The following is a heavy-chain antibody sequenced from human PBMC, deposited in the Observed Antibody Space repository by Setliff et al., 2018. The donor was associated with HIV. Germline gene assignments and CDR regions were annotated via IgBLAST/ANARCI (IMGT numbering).Heavy chain of an antibody. D-gene: IGHD6-25*01. CDR2: IYYSGST. Sequence: SETLSLTCTVSGGSISSGYYWSWIRQPPGKGLEWIGYIYYSGSTKHNPSLKSRVTISLDTSKNQFSLKLTSVTAADTAVYYCARYSPRGYTLTGPYWGQGTLVTVSS. CDR3: ARYSPRGYTLTGPY. J-gene: IGHJ4*02. V-gene: IGHV4-61*01. CDR1: GGSISSGYY.